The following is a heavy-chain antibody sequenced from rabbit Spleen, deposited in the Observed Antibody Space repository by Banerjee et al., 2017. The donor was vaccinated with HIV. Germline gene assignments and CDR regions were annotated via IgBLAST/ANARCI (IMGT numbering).Heavy chain of an antibody. CDR1: GFSFSSSDY. CDR3: ARGSATMTMVITGFYLNL. CDR2: IAGSSSGFT. V-gene: IGHV1S40*01. J-gene: IGHJ4*01. Sequence: QSLVESGGGLVQPEGSLALTCKASGFSFSSSDYICWVLQATGHGLEWISCIAGSSSGFTYSATWAKGRFNISKTSSTTVTLQMTRLTAADTATYFCARGSATMTMVITGFYLNLWGPGTLVTVS. D-gene: IGHD2-1*01.